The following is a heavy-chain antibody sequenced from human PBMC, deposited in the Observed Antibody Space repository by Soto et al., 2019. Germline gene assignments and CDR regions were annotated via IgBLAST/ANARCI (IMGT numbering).Heavy chain of an antibody. CDR1: GYTFTDYW. V-gene: IGHV5-51*01. D-gene: IGHD3-10*01. Sequence: EVQLVPSGAEVKKPGESLKISCKGSGYTFTDYWIGWVRQMPGKGLELMGIICPGDSDTRYNPSFQGQATISVDKSISTAYLQWSSLEASDTAMYYCARWEGVRGIIYGMDVWGQGTTVTVSS. J-gene: IGHJ6*02. CDR3: ARWEGVRGIIYGMDV. CDR2: ICPGDSDT.